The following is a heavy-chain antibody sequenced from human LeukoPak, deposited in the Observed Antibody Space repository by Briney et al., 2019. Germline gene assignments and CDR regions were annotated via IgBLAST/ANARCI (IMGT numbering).Heavy chain of an antibody. CDR3: ARGVYSSGYYYYTSFDY. CDR1: GFTFDDYG. CDR2: VNWNGGST. Sequence: GGSLRLSCAASGFTFDDYGMSWVRQAPGKGLEWVSGVNWNGGSTGYAGSVKGRFTISRDNAKNSLYLQMNSLRAEDTALYHCARGVYSSGYYYYTSFDYWGQGTLVTVSS. J-gene: IGHJ4*02. D-gene: IGHD3-22*01. V-gene: IGHV3-20*01.